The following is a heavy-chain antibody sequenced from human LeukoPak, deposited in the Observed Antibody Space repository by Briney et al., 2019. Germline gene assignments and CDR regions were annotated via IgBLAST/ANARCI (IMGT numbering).Heavy chain of an antibody. V-gene: IGHV3-30*03. D-gene: IGHD3-22*01. CDR2: ISYDGSNK. J-gene: IGHJ4*02. Sequence: PGGSLRLSCAASGFTVSSNYMSWVRQAPGKGLEWVAVISYDGSNKYYADSVKGRFTISRDNSKHTLYLQMNSLRAEDTAVYYCARSHPSDTSGWSNPYFDKWGQGTLVTVSS. CDR1: GFTVSSNY. CDR3: ARSHPSDTSGWSNPYFDK.